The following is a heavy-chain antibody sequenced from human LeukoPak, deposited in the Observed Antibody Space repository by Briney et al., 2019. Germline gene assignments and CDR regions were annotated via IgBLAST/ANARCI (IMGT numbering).Heavy chain of an antibody. Sequence: GGSLRLSCAASAFTFNTYWMHWVRQVPGRELEWVSRINGDESSTNYADSVKGRFTISRDNAKDTLYLHMNSLTAEDTAVYYCARGAKWAYYFDYWGQGTLVTVSS. CDR2: INGDESST. J-gene: IGHJ4*02. CDR1: AFTFNTYW. D-gene: IGHD1-26*01. V-gene: IGHV3-74*01. CDR3: ARGAKWAYYFDY.